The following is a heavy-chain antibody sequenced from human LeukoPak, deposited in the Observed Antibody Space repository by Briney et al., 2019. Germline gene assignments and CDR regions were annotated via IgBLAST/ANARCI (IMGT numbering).Heavy chain of an antibody. CDR3: ARDLGSGWYGGDFDY. J-gene: IGHJ4*02. CDR2: ISSSSSYI. Sequence: GGSLSLSCAASRFTFSSYSMNWVRQAPGKGLEWVSSISSSSSYIYYADSVKGRFTISRDNAKNSLYLQMNSLRAEDTAVYYCARDLGSGWYGGDFDYWGQGTLVTVSS. V-gene: IGHV3-21*01. D-gene: IGHD6-19*01. CDR1: RFTFSSYS.